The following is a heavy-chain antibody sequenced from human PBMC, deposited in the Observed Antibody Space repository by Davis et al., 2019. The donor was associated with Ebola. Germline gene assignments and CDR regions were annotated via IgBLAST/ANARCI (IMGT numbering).Heavy chain of an antibody. CDR3: ARAPMITFGGVIVYYYYYGMDV. V-gene: IGHV1-69*06. Sequence: SVKVSCKASGGTFSSYAISWVRQAPGQGLEWMGGIIPIFGTANYAQKFQGRVTITADKSTSTAYMELRSLRSDDTAVYYCARAPMITFGGVIVYYYYYGMDVWGQGTTVTVSS. CDR2: IIPIFGTA. J-gene: IGHJ6*02. CDR1: GGTFSSYA. D-gene: IGHD3-16*02.